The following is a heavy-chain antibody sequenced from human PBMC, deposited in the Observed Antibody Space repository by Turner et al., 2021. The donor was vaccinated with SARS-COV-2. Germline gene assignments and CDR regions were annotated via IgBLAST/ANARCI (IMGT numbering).Heavy chain of an antibody. CDR2: INSNSGGK. D-gene: IGHD6-19*01. CDR1: GYTSTGYY. J-gene: IGHJ4*02. V-gene: IGHV1-2*02. Sequence: QVQLVQSGAEVKTPGASVQVSCKSSGYTSTGYYLHWVRQAPGQGLEWMGWINSNSGGKNYEKKFQGRVNMTRDTSISTAYMELSRLRSDDTAVYYCARVRLFSGWSHFDYWGQGTLVTVSS. CDR3: ARVRLFSGWSHFDY.